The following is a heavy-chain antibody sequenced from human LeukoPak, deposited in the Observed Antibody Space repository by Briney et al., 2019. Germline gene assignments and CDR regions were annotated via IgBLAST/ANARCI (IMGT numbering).Heavy chain of an antibody. V-gene: IGHV3-23*01. CDR2: ISGSGSTA. J-gene: IGHJ4*02. Sequence: PGGSLRLSCAASGFPFTSYAKIWLRQAPGKGLEWLSAISGSGSTAYYAESVKGRFIISRDSSLNTLDLHMQSLRVEDSAVYYCAREFRDTSGYHTQPQKSVSDCWGQASLVTVSS. D-gene: IGHD3-3*01. CDR3: AREFRDTSGYHTQPQKSVSDC. CDR1: GFPFTSYA.